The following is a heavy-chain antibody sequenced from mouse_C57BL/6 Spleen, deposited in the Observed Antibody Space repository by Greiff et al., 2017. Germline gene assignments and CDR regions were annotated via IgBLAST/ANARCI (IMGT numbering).Heavy chain of an antibody. D-gene: IGHD2-1*01. V-gene: IGHV5-12*01. Sequence: EVKLVESGGGLVQPGGSLKLSCAASGFTFSDYYMYWVRQTPEKRLEWVAYISNGGGSTYYPDTVKGRFTISRDNAKNTLYLQMSRLKSEDTAMYYCARLGGNYVFDYWGQGTTLTVSS. CDR2: ISNGGGST. CDR3: ARLGGNYVFDY. CDR1: GFTFSDYY. J-gene: IGHJ2*01.